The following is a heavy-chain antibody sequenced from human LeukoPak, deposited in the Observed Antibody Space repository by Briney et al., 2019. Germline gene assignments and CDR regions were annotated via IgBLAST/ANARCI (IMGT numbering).Heavy chain of an antibody. CDR3: ARYHYYDSSGYAPPEDY. J-gene: IGHJ4*02. CDR2: IKQDGSEK. CDR1: GFSISNYW. Sequence: GGSLRLSCAASGFSISNYWMNWVRQAPGKGLEWVANIKQDGSEKYYVDSVKGRFTISRDNAKNSLYLQMNSLRAEDTAVYYCARYHYYDSSGYAPPEDYWGQGTLVTVSS. D-gene: IGHD3-22*01. V-gene: IGHV3-7*01.